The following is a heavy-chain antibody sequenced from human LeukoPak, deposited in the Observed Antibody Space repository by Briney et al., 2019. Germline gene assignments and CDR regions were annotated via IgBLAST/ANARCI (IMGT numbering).Heavy chain of an antibody. V-gene: IGHV1-69*05. CDR1: GGTFSSYA. CDR2: ITPIFGTA. J-gene: IGHJ4*02. Sequence: SVKVSCKASGGTFSSYAISWVRQAPGQGLEWMGRITPIFGTANYAQKFQGRVTITTDESTSTAYMELSSLRSEDTAVYYCARDYYDSSGYYYSPFDYWGQGTLVTVSS. CDR3: ARDYYDSSGYYYSPFDY. D-gene: IGHD3-22*01.